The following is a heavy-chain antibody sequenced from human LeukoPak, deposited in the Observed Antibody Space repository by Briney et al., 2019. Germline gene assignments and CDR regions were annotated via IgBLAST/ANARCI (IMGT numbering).Heavy chain of an antibody. D-gene: IGHD4-11*01. CDR1: GGSISSGSYY. CDR2: IYTSGST. V-gene: IGHV4-61*09. Sequence: PSQTLSLTCTVSGGSISSGSYYWSWIRQPAGKGLEWIGHIYTSGSTNYNPSLKSRVTISVDTSKNQFSLKLSSVTAADTAVYYCARKNRVTTGFDVWGKGTTVTVSS. J-gene: IGHJ6*04. CDR3: ARKNRVTTGFDV.